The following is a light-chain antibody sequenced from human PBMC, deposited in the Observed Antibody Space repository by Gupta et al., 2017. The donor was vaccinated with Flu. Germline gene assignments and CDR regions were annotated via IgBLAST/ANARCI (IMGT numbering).Light chain of an antibody. CDR3: SSYTGSYTF. CDR2: EVN. Sequence: QSITISCTGTNSDIGAYNSVSWYQHHPGKAPKLMIFEVNNRPSGISNRFSGSKSGYTASLIISGLQAEDEALYYCSSYTGSYTFFGGGTRLTVL. CDR1: NSDIGAYNS. J-gene: IGLJ2*01. V-gene: IGLV2-14*01.